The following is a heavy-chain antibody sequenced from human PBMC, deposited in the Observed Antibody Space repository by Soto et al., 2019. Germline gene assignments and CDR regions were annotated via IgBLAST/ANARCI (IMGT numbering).Heavy chain of an antibody. D-gene: IGHD5-18*01. CDR3: ARSNSYGHRYFDY. V-gene: IGHV1-69*06. Sequence: SVKVSCKASGGTFSSYAISWVRQAPGQGLEWMGGIIPIFGTANYAQKFQGRVTITADKSTSTAYMELSSLRSEDTAVYYCARSNSYGHRYFDYWGQGTLVTVSS. CDR1: GGTFSSYA. CDR2: IIPIFGTA. J-gene: IGHJ4*02.